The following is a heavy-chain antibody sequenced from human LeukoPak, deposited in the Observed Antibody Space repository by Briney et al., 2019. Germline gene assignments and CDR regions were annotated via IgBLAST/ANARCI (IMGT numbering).Heavy chain of an antibody. V-gene: IGHV4-30-4*01. CDR1: GGSISSGDYY. J-gene: IGHJ6*02. Sequence: SETLSLTCTVPGGSISSGDYYWSWIRQPPGKGLEWIGYIYYSGSTYYNPSLKSRVTISVDTSKNQFSLKLSSVTAADTAVYYCARVTGLTGYSYYYYYGMDVWGQGTTVTVSS. D-gene: IGHD3-9*01. CDR3: ARVTGLTGYSYYYYYGMDV. CDR2: IYYSGST.